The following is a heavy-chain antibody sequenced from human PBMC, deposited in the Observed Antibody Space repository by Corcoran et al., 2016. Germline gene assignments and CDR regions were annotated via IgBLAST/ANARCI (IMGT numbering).Heavy chain of an antibody. D-gene: IGHD6-13*01. CDR1: GGSFSGYY. J-gene: IGHJ5*02. CDR3: ARGLGQQLRWGNWFDP. Sequence: QVQLQQWGAGLLKPSETLSLTCAVYGGSFSGYYWSWIRQPPGKGLEWIGEINHSGSTNYNPSLKSRVTISVDTSKNQFSLKLSSVTAADTAVYYCARGLGQQLRWGNWFDPWGQGTLVTVSS. V-gene: IGHV4-34*01. CDR2: INHSGST.